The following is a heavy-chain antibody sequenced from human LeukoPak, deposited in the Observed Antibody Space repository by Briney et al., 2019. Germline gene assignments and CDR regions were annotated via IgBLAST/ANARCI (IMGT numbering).Heavy chain of an antibody. CDR2: IYYSGST. V-gene: IGHV4-59*01. CDR3: ARGGRFDYGDY. CDR1: GGSTSSYY. J-gene: IGHJ4*02. D-gene: IGHD1-26*01. Sequence: SETLSLTCTVSGGSTSSYYWSWIRQPPGKGLEWIGYIYYSGSTNYNPSLKSRVTISVDTSKNQFSLKLSSVTAADTAVYYCARGGRFDYGDYWGQGTLVTVSS.